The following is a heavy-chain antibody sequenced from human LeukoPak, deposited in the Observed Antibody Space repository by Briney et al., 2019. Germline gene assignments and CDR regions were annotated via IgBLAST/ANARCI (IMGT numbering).Heavy chain of an antibody. CDR2: INHSGST. D-gene: IGHD5-18*01. CDR1: GGSFSGYY. Sequence: SETLSLTCAVYGGSFSGYYWSWIRQPPGKGLERIGEINHSGSTNYNPSLKSRVTISVDTSKNQFSLKLSSVTAADTAVYYCARGLFLWAGTARTYYFDYWGQGTLVTVSS. J-gene: IGHJ4*02. V-gene: IGHV4-34*01. CDR3: ARGLFLWAGTARTYYFDY.